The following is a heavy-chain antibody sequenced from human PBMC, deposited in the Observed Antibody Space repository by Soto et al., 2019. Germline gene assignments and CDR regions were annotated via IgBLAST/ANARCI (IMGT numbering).Heavy chain of an antibody. V-gene: IGHV3-66*01. CDR1: GFSVSSNS. D-gene: IGHD3-16*01. CDR2: IYSGGST. CDR3: ATDRGGSLDF. Sequence: EVQLVESGGGLVQPGGSLRLSCAASGFSVSSNSMNWVRQAPGKGLEWVPLIYSGGSTYYADSVKGRFTISKDTSKNTLYLQVNSLRAEDMAVYYCATDRGGSLDFWGQGTLVTVSS. J-gene: IGHJ4*02.